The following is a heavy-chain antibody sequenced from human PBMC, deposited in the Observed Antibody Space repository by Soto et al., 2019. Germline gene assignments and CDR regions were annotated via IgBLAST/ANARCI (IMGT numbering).Heavy chain of an antibody. V-gene: IGHV3-23*01. Sequence: PGGSLRLSCAASGFTFSNPAMSWVRQAPGKGLEWVSGISDSGGNIYYADSVKGRFTISRDNSKSTLYLQMNSLRAEDTAVYYCAKGCSSGFYSCFDYWGQGTLVTVSS. J-gene: IGHJ4*02. CDR2: ISDSGGNI. CDR1: GFTFSNPA. CDR3: AKGCSSGFYSCFDY. D-gene: IGHD6-19*01.